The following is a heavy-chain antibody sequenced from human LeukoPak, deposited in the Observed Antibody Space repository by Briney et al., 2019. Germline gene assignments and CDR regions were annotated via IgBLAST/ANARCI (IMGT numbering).Heavy chain of an antibody. CDR2: INGSGGTT. CDR1: GFTFSSYA. Sequence: GGSLRLSCAASGFTFSSYAMSWVRQAPGKGLEWVSDINGSGGTTYYTDSVKGRFTISRDNSKNTLYLQMNSLRAEDTAVYYCAEVGAKEFDYWGQGTLVTVSS. V-gene: IGHV3-23*01. D-gene: IGHD1-26*01. J-gene: IGHJ4*02. CDR3: AEVGAKEFDY.